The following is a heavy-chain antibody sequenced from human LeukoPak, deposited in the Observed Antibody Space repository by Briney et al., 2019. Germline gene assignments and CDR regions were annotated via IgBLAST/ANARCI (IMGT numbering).Heavy chain of an antibody. CDR1: GFTFSTYA. J-gene: IGHJ4*02. CDR2: ISGSSGST. V-gene: IGHV3-23*01. D-gene: IGHD2-2*01. CDR3: AKYIVVVPAAGAYFDY. Sequence: PGASLRLSCAASGFTFSTYAMSWVRQAPGKGLEWVSDISGSSGSTYYADSVKGRFTISRDNSKNTLYLQMNGLRAEDTAVYYCAKYIVVVPAAGAYFDYWGQGTLVTVPS.